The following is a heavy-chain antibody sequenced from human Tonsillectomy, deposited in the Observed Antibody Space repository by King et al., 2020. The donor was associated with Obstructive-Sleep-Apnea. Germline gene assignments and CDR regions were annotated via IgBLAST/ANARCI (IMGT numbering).Heavy chain of an antibody. Sequence: VQLVESGGGLVQPGRSPRLSCAASGFTFDDYAMHWVRQAPGKGLEWVSGISWNSGNIGYADSVKGRFTISRDNAKNSLYLQMNSLRAEDTALYFCAKDTALYYYYGMDVWGQGTTVTVSS. CDR1: GFTFDDYA. V-gene: IGHV3-9*01. CDR2: ISWNSGNI. CDR3: AKDTALYYYYGMDV. D-gene: IGHD2-21*02. J-gene: IGHJ6*02.